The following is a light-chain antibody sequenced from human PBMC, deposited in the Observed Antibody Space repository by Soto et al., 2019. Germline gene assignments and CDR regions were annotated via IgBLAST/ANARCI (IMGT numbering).Light chain of an antibody. CDR2: WAS. CDR3: QQYYSPWT. CDR1: QSVLYTSNNKNC. V-gene: IGKV4-1*01. Sequence: DIVMTQSPDSLAVSLGERATIHCKSSQSVLYTSNNKNCLAWFQKKPGQPPKLLIFWASTREFGVPDRFSGSGSGTDFTLTISSLQAEDVAVYYCQQYYSPWTFGQGTKVDIK. J-gene: IGKJ1*01.